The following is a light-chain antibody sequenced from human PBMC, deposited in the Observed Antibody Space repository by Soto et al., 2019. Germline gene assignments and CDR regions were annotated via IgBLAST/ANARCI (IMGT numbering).Light chain of an antibody. CDR2: GAS. CDR1: QSVSSNF. V-gene: IGKV3-20*01. CDR3: QQYGSSPT. Sequence: EIVLTQSPGTLSSSPGERATLSCRASQSVSSNFLAWYQQKPGQTPRLLIYGASSRATGIPDRFSGSGSGTDFGLTISRLEPEDFAVYYCQQYGSSPTFGQGTKVDIK. J-gene: IGKJ1*01.